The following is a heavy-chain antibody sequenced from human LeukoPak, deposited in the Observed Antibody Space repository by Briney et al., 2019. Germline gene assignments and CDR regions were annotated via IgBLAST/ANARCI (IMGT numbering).Heavy chain of an antibody. CDR1: GGSISSGGYC. J-gene: IGHJ6*02. CDR2: IYYSGST. CDR3: ARAQPSSGMDV. Sequence: PSETLSLTCTVSGGSISSGGYCWSWIRQHPGKGLEWIGYIYYSGSTNYNPSLKSRVTISVDTSKNQFSLKLSSVTAADTAVYYCARAQPSSGMDVWGQGTTVTVSS. V-gene: IGHV4-61*08. D-gene: IGHD2-2*01.